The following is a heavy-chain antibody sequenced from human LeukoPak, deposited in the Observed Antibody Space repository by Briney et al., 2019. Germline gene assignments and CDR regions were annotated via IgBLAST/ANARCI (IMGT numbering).Heavy chain of an antibody. J-gene: IGHJ4*02. CDR2: ISYDGSNK. CDR3: ARSAYSSIGDY. V-gene: IGHV3-30-3*01. Sequence: GGSLRLSCAASGFTFSSYAMHWVRQAPGKGLEWVAVISYDGSNKYYADSVKGRFTISRDNAKNSLYLQMNSLRAEDTAVYYCARSAYSSIGDYWGQGTLVTVSS. CDR1: GFTFSSYA. D-gene: IGHD6-13*01.